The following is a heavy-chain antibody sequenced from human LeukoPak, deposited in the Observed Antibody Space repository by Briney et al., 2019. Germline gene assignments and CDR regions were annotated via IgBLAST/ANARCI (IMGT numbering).Heavy chain of an antibody. V-gene: IGHV1-2*06. CDR3: ARVPAAANWFDP. CDR1: GYTFTGYY. CDR2: INPNSCGT. D-gene: IGHD2-2*01. Sequence: ASVKVSCKASGYTFTGYYMHWVRQAPGQGLEWMGRINPNSCGTNYAQKFQGRVTMTRDTSISTAYMELSRLRSDDTAVYYCARVPAAANWFDPWGQGTLVTVSS. J-gene: IGHJ5*02.